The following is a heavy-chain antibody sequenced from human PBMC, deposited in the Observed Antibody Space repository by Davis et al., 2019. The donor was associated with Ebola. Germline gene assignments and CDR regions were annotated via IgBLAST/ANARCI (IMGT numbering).Heavy chain of an antibody. CDR1: GYSFTSYW. D-gene: IGHD6-13*01. CDR3: ARQGDSSSWYEEDY. V-gene: IGHV5-51*01. Sequence: KVSCKGSGYSFTSYWISWVRQMPGKGLEWMGIIYPGDSDTRYSPSFQGQVTISADKSISTAYLQWSSLKASDTGMYYCARQGDSSSWYEEDYWGQGTLVTVSS. CDR2: IYPGDSDT. J-gene: IGHJ4*02.